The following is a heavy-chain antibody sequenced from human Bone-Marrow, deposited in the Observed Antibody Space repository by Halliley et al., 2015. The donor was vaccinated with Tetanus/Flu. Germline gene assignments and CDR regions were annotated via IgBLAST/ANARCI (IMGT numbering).Heavy chain of an antibody. CDR3: ARETADGWYWGNY. V-gene: IGHV3-74*01. CDR2: ISNDERNI. J-gene: IGHJ4*02. D-gene: IGHD6-19*01. Sequence: WVSGISNDERNIDYADSVKGRFTISRDNARNTLYLQMNSLRVEDTAIYYCARETADGWYWGNYWGQGTLVTVSS.